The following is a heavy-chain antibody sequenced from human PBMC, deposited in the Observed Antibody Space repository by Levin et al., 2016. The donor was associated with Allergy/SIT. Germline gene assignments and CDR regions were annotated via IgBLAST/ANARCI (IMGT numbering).Heavy chain of an antibody. CDR1: GFTFSNYA. J-gene: IGHJ4*02. D-gene: IGHD3-3*01. Sequence: GGSLRLSCAASGFTFSNYAMTWVRQAPGKGLEWVSVVSGSGATTYNAESVKGRFTISRDNSKNTLFLQMNSLRADDTAVYYCAKGGSGHPKSGGFDYWGQGTLVSVSS. CDR2: VSGSGATT. V-gene: IGHV3-23*01. CDR3: AKGGSGHPKSGGFDY.